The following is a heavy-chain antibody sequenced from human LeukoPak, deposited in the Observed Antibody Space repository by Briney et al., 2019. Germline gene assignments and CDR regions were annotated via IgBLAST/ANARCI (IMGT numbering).Heavy chain of an antibody. CDR2: ISYSGST. J-gene: IGHJ4*02. D-gene: IGHD1-14*01. V-gene: IGHV4-39*01. CDR1: GGSISSSSYQ. Sequence: PSETLSLTCTVSGGSISSSSYQWGWIRQPPGKGLEWIGTISYSGSTYYNPSLKSRVTVPVDTSKNQFSLKLSSVTVADTAVYYCARVGITFRDFDYWGQGNLVTVSS. CDR3: ARVGITFRDFDY.